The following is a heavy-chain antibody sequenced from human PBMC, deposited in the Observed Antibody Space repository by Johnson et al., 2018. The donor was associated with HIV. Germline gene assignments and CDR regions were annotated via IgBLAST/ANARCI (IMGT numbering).Heavy chain of an antibody. V-gene: IGHV3-7*03. J-gene: IGHJ3*02. Sequence: VQLVESGGGLVQPGGSLRLSCAASGFTFSNYAMSWVRQAPGKGLEWVGNIDDDADDKFYVDSVKGRFTISRDNSKNTLYLQMNSLRAEDTAVYYCARECSSTRWTYGFDIWGQGTMVTVSS. CDR2: IDDDADDK. CDR3: ARECSSTRWTYGFDI. D-gene: IGHD6-13*01. CDR1: GFTFSNYA.